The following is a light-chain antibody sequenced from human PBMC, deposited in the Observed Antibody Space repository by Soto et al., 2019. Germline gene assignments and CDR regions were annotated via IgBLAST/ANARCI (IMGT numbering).Light chain of an antibody. V-gene: IGKV3-15*01. J-gene: IGKJ1*01. Sequence: EIVLTQSPGTLSVSPGDIVTLSCRASQSISINLAWYQHRPGQAPRLLIYRASTRATGIPARFSGSGSGTEFTLTISSLQSEDFTVYSCLQYHNLWAFGQGTKVDIK. CDR2: RAS. CDR3: LQYHNLWA. CDR1: QSISIN.